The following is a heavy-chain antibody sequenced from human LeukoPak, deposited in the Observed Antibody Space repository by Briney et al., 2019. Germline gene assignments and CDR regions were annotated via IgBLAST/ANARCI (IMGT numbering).Heavy chain of an antibody. CDR3: VSGSGWIFDY. Sequence: GGSLRLSCATSGFTFSTHWMIWVRQAPGKGLEWVANINPDGSDKQYLDSVKGRFTISRDSARNSLYLQMNSLRAEDTAVYYCVSGSGWIFDYWGQGTLLTVSS. CDR2: INPDGSDK. D-gene: IGHD6-19*01. V-gene: IGHV3-7*01. CDR1: GFTFSTHW. J-gene: IGHJ4*02.